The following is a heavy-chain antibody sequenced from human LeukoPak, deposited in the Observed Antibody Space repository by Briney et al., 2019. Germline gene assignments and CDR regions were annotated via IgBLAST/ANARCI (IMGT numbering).Heavy chain of an antibody. V-gene: IGHV3-53*01. CDR1: GFIVNSYY. CDR2: IYTAGTT. J-gene: IGHJ4*02. CDR3: ARGYAQAEVTAPDY. D-gene: IGHD1-14*01. Sequence: GGSLRLSCAASGFIVNSYYMSWFPDAPGKGLEWVSDIYTAGTTHYADSVRGGFIISRDYSKNTLNLQMTSLRAEDTAVYYCARGYAQAEVTAPDYWGQGILVTVSS.